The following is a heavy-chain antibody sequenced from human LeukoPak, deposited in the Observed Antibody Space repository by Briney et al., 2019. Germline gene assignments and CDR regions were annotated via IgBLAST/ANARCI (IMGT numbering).Heavy chain of an antibody. CDR1: GGSISSFH. V-gene: IGHV4-59*01. Sequence: SETLSLTCTVSGGSISSFHWDWIRQPPGKGLEWIAYMYYSGSTHYNPSLKSRVSISVDTSKNQFSLKLCSVTAADTAMYYCATLSYRAFDVWGQGTMVTVSS. J-gene: IGHJ3*01. D-gene: IGHD1-26*01. CDR2: MYYSGST. CDR3: ATLSYRAFDV.